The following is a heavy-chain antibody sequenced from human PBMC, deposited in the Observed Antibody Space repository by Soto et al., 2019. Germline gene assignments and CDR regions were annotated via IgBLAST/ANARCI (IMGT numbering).Heavy chain of an antibody. V-gene: IGHV3-15*01. J-gene: IGHJ5*02. Sequence: PGGSLRLSCAGSGFTFSDHYMSWVRQAPGKGLEWVGRIKSKTDGGTTDYAAPVKGRFTISRDDSKNTLYLQMNSLKTEDTAVYYCTTDTTVTTADKRFDPWGQGTLVTVSS. CDR3: TTDTTVTTADKRFDP. D-gene: IGHD4-17*01. CDR2: IKSKTDGGTT. CDR1: GFTFSDHY.